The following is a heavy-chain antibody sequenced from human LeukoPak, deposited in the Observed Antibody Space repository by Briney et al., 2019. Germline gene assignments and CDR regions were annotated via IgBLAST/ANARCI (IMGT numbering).Heavy chain of an antibody. V-gene: IGHV3-74*01. CDR2: IYSDGSFT. J-gene: IGHJ4*02. Sequence: PGGSLRLSCAPSGFTFSNYWMHWVRQAPGKGLMWVSRIYSDGSFTNYADSVKGRFTISRDNAKNTLYLQMNSLRAEDTALYYCARDVSYYHGSGTFGFDQWGQGTLVTVSS. CDR1: GFTFSNYW. CDR3: ARDVSYYHGSGTFGFDQ. D-gene: IGHD3-10*01.